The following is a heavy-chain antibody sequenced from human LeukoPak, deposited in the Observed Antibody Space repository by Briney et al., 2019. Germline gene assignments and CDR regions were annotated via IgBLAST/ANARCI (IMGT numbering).Heavy chain of an antibody. Sequence: SETLSLTCAVYGGSFSGYYWSWIRQPPGKGLEWIGEINHSGSTNYNPSLKGRVTISVDTSKNQFSLKLSSVTAADTAVYYCARGSSSYRQFDYWGQGTLVTVSS. CDR1: GGSFSGYY. J-gene: IGHJ4*02. D-gene: IGHD6-6*01. V-gene: IGHV4-34*01. CDR3: ARGSSSYRQFDY. CDR2: INHSGST.